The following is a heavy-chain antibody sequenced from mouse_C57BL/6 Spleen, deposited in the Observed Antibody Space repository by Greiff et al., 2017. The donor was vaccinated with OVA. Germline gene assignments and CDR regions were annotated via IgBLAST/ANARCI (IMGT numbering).Heavy chain of an antibody. CDR2: IDPETGGT. D-gene: IGHD1-1*01. V-gene: IGHV1-15*01. J-gene: IGHJ1*03. CDR3: TRFYYGSSYWYFDV. Sequence: VQLVESGAELVRPGASVTLSCKASGYTFTDYEMHWVKQTPVHGLEWIGAIDPETGGTAYNQKFKGKAILTADKSYSTAYMELRSLTSENSAVYYGTRFYYGSSYWYFDVWGTGTTVTVSS. CDR1: GYTFTDYE.